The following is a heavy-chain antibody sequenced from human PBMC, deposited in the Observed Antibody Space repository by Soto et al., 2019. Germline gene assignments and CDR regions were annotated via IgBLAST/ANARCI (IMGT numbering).Heavy chain of an antibody. V-gene: IGHV4-4*02. CDR2: IAHDGHT. J-gene: IGHJ4*02. CDR3: VGGRDYDY. D-gene: IGHD1-26*01. Sequence: PSETLSLTCDVSSGSITTSVLWTWVRQFPGKGLEWIGEIAHDGHTNYNPSLSGRVTMSVDLSNSQSSLKVASVTAADTAVYFCVGGRDYDYWGQGTLVTVSS. CDR1: SGSITTSVL.